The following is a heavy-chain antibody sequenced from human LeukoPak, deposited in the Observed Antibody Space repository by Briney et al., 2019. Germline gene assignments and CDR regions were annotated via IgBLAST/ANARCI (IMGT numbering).Heavy chain of an antibody. Sequence: ASVKVSCKASGYTFTSYGISWVRQAPGQGLEWMGWISAYNGNTNYAQKLQGRVTMTTDTSTSTAYMELRSLRSDDTAVYYCARDSPTYYDFWSGYSAWGQGTLVTVSS. CDR1: GYTFTSYG. CDR3: ARDSPTYYDFWSGYSA. V-gene: IGHV1-18*01. CDR2: ISAYNGNT. D-gene: IGHD3-3*01. J-gene: IGHJ4*02.